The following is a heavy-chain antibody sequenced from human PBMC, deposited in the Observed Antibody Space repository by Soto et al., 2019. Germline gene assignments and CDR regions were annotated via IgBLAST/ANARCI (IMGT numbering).Heavy chain of an antibody. D-gene: IGHD3-10*01. CDR1: GGSISRYY. Sequence: SETLSLTCTVSGGSISRYYWSWIRQPPGKGLEWIGYIYYSGSTNSNPSLKSRVTISVDTSKNQFSLTLTSVTAADTAVYYCARAPTYSYGSGTPYYFYAMDVWGQGTTVTVSS. V-gene: IGHV4-59*01. CDR3: ARAPTYSYGSGTPYYFYAMDV. CDR2: IYYSGST. J-gene: IGHJ6*02.